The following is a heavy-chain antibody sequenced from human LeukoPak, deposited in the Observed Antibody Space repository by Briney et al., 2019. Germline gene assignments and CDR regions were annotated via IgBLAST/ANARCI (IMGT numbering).Heavy chain of an antibody. CDR3: ARVGQGQLAAAAPSWDY. V-gene: IGHV1-18*01. CDR2: ISAYNGNT. Sequence: GASVKVSCKASGYTFTSYGISWVRQAPGQGLEWMGWISAYNGNTNYAQKLQGRVTMTTDTSTSTAYMELRSLRSDDTAVYYCARVGQGQLAAAAPSWDYWGQGTLVTVSS. J-gene: IGHJ4*02. CDR1: GYTFTSYG. D-gene: IGHD6-13*01.